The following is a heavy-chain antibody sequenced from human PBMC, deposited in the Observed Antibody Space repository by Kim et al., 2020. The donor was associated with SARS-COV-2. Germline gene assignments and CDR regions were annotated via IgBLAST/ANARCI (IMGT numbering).Heavy chain of an antibody. V-gene: IGHV4-31*03. Sequence: SETLSLTCTVSGGSISSGGYYWSWIRQHPGKGLEWIGYIYYSGSTYYNPSLKSRVTISVDTSKNQFSLKLSSVTAADTAVYYCARDTNLYDAFDIWGQGTMVTVSS. CDR1: GGSISSGGYY. CDR2: IYYSGST. CDR3: ARDTNLYDAFDI. J-gene: IGHJ3*02. D-gene: IGHD3-3*01.